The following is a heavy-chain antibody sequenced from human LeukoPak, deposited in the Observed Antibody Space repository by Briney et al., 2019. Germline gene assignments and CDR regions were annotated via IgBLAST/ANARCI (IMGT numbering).Heavy chain of an antibody. CDR3: ARDYRDDFWSGYFDP. J-gene: IGHJ5*02. CDR2: INTSGGST. CDR1: GYTFTSYY. Sequence: ASVTDSCTASGYTFTSYYMHWVRQAPGQGLEWMGIINTSGGSTSYAQKFQGRVTMTRDTSTSTVYMELSSLRSEDTAVYYCARDYRDDFWSGYFDPWGQGTLVTVSS. V-gene: IGHV1-46*01. D-gene: IGHD3-3*01.